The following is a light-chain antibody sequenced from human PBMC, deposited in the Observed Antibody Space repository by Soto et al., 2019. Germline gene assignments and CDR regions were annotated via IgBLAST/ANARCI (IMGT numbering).Light chain of an antibody. CDR3: QQYNSWWT. CDR2: GAS. Sequence: IVMTQSPATLSVSPGERATLSCRVSQSVSSNLAWYQQKPGQAPRLLIYGASTRASGIPARFSGSGSGTEFTLTINSLQSEDFAVYYCQQYNSWWTFGQGTKVELK. J-gene: IGKJ1*01. V-gene: IGKV3-15*01. CDR1: QSVSSN.